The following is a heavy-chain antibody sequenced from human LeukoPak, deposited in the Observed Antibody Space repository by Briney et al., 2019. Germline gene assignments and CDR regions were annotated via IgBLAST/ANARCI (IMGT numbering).Heavy chain of an antibody. CDR2: IYYSGST. J-gene: IGHJ5*02. CDR3: AGPVAGIRT. D-gene: IGHD6-19*01. V-gene: IGHV4-39*01. CDR1: GGSISSSSYY. Sequence: SETLSLTCTVSGGSISSSSYYWGWIRQPPGKGLEWIGSIYYSGSTYYNPSLKGRVTISVDTSKNQFSLKLSSVTAADTAVYYCAGPVAGIRTWGQGTLVTVSS.